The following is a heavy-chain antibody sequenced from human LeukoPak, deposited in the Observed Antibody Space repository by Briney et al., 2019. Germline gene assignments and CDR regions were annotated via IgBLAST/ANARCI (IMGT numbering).Heavy chain of an antibody. J-gene: IGHJ5*02. CDR2: ISPSGVST. CDR3: AKHTIFGVVRSFDP. Sequence: GGSLRLSCAASGFTFSSYAMSWVCQAPGKGLEWVSTISPSGVSTYYADSVKGRFTISRNNSKNTLYLQMNSLRAEDTAVYYCAKHTIFGVVRSFDPWGQGTLVIVSS. CDR1: GFTFSSYA. D-gene: IGHD3-3*01. V-gene: IGHV3-23*01.